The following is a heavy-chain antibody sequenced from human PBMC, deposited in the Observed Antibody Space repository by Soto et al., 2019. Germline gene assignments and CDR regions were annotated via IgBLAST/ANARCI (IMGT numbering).Heavy chain of an antibody. V-gene: IGHV3-74*01. CDR2: IDYDGTTT. D-gene: IGHD6-13*01. CDR1: GFAFDAYW. CDR3: TRGARPSSAGTGAY. J-gene: IGHJ4*02. Sequence: EVHLVESGGGLVQPGGSLRLSCVASGFAFDAYWMHWVRQVPGEGPVWVSRIDYDGTTTTYADSVKGRFTISRDNAKNTLYLQVTSLRAEDTGVYYCTRGARPSSAGTGAYWGQGTLVTVSS.